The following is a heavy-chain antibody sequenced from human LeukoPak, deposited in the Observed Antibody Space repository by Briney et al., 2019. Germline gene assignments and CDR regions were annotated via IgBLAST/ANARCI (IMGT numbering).Heavy chain of an antibody. CDR2: IDPSDSYT. Sequence: GESLQISCKGSGYSFTSYWISWVRQLPGKGLEWMGRIDPSDSYTNYSPSFQGHVTISADKSISTAYLQWSSLKASDTAMYYCARGGAYYDSSGYYYCDYWGQGTLVTVSS. CDR1: GYSFTSYW. D-gene: IGHD3-22*01. J-gene: IGHJ4*02. CDR3: ARGGAYYDSSGYYYCDY. V-gene: IGHV5-10-1*01.